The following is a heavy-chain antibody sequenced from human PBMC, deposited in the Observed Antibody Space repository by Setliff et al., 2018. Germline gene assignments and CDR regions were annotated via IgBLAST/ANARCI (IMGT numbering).Heavy chain of an antibody. CDR3: ARGYYDATGRVYFQY. CDR1: GGSFSGYY. D-gene: IGHD3-22*01. J-gene: IGHJ1*01. V-gene: IGHV4-34*01. CDR2: MNDRRNR. Sequence: PSETLSLTCAVSGGSFSGYYWSWIRQPPGKGLEWIGEMNDRRNRNKNPSLQSRVTISVDTSKNQFSLNLTSVTAADTAVYFCARGYYDATGRVYFQYWGQGTLVTVS.